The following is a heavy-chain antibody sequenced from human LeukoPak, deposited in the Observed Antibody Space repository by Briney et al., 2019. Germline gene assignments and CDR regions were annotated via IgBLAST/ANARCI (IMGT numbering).Heavy chain of an antibody. CDR2: IIPIFGTA. D-gene: IGHD3-9*01. CDR3: ARSITIFSTGYYYMDV. J-gene: IGHJ6*03. CDR1: GGTFSSYA. Sequence: LVKVSCKASGGTFSSYAISWVRQAPGRGLEWMGGIIPIFGTANYAQKFQGRVTITADESTSTAYMELSSLRSEDTAVYYCARSITIFSTGYYYMDVWGKGTMVTISS. V-gene: IGHV1-69*13.